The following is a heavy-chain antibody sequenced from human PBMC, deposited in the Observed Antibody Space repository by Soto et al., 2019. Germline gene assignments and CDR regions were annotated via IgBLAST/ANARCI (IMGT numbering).Heavy chain of an antibody. J-gene: IGHJ4*02. CDR3: ARDRYSSSTLFDY. D-gene: IGHD6-6*01. Sequence: QVQLVESGGGVVPPGRSLRLSCAASGFTLTNYAMHWVRQPPGKGLEWLGVIPDDGDNKYYADSVKGRLTISRDTSNNTLYLQMNRLRPEDTAVYYCARDRYSSSTLFDYWGQGTLVTVSS. CDR1: GFTLTNYA. V-gene: IGHV3-30-3*01. CDR2: IPDDGDNK.